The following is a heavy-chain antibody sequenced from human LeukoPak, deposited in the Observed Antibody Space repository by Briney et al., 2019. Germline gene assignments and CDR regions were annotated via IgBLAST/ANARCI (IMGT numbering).Heavy chain of an antibody. V-gene: IGHV3-48*01. J-gene: IGHJ4*02. CDR2: ITSRSSTI. CDR1: GFTFSSYS. D-gene: IGHD4-11*01. CDR3: ARASTTVSKQSDY. Sequence: GSLRLSCAVSGFTFSSYSMNWVRQAPGKGLEWVSYITSRSSTIYYADAVKGRFTISRDNAKNSLYLQMNSLRAEDTAVYYCARASTTVSKQSDYWGQGTLVTVS.